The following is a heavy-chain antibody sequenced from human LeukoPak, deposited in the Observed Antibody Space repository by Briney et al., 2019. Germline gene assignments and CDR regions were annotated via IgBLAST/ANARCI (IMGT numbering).Heavy chain of an antibody. V-gene: IGHV3-7*01. J-gene: IGHJ5*02. CDR3: ARLNTYYYDSSGYYALNWFDP. CDR2: IKQDGSEK. D-gene: IGHD3-22*01. CDR1: GFTFSSYW. Sequence: GGSLRLSCAASGFTFSSYWMSWVRQAPGKGLEWVANIKQDGSEKYYVDSVKGRFTISRDNAKNSLYLQMNSLRAEDTAVYYCARLNTYYYDSSGYYALNWFDPWGQGTLVTVSS.